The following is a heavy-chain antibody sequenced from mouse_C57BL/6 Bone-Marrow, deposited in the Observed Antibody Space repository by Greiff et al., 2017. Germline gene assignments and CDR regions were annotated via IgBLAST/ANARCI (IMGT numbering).Heavy chain of an antibody. Sequence: QVQLQQPGAELVKPGASVKLSCKASGYTFTSYWMQWVKQRPGQGLEWIGEIDPSDSYTNYNQQFKGKATLTVDTSSSTAYMQLSSLTSEDSAVYYCAIEGYPFYYWGQGTTLTVSS. V-gene: IGHV1-50*01. CDR3: AIEGYPFYY. CDR2: IDPSDSYT. CDR1: GYTFTSYW. J-gene: IGHJ2*01.